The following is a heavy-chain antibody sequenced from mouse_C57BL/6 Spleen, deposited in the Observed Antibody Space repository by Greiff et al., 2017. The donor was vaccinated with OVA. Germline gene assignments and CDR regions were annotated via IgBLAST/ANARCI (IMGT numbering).Heavy chain of an antibody. CDR2: IDPNSGGT. J-gene: IGHJ2*01. CDR1: GYTFTSYW. D-gene: IGHD1-1*01. Sequence: QVQLKQPGAELVKPGASVKLSCKASGYTFTSYWMHWVKQRPGRGLEWIGRIDPNSGGTKYNEKFKSKATLTVDKPSSTAYMQLSSLTSEDSAVYYCARNEGFITTVALDYWGQGTTLTVSS. V-gene: IGHV1-72*01. CDR3: ARNEGFITTVALDY.